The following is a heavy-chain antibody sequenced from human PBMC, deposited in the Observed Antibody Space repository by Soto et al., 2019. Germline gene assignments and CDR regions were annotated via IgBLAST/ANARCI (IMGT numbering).Heavy chain of an antibody. D-gene: IGHD3-16*02. CDR2: IIPIFGTA. V-gene: IGHV1-69*01. J-gene: IGHJ4*02. CDR3: ARFHYDYVWGSYRPPDY. CDR1: GGTFSSYA. Sequence: QVQLVQSGAEVKKPGSSVKVSCKASGGTFSSYAISWVRQAPGQGLEWMGGIIPIFGTANYAQKFQGRVTITADESTSTAYMELTSLRSEDTAVYYCARFHYDYVWGSYRPPDYWGQGTLVTVSS.